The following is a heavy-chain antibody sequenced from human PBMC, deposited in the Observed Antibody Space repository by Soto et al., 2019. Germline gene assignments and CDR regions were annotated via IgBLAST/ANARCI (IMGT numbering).Heavy chain of an antibody. CDR3: ARERPDGARLDP. CDR2: INHSGSS. Sequence: SETRSLTCTVSGVSVSSGSYYWSWIRQSPGKGLEWIAEINHSGSSNYNPSLKSRVTISVDTSKNQFSLKLSSVTAADTAVYYCARERPDGARLDPWGQGTLVTVSS. J-gene: IGHJ5*02. D-gene: IGHD6-6*01. V-gene: IGHV4-61*01. CDR1: GVSVSSGSYY.